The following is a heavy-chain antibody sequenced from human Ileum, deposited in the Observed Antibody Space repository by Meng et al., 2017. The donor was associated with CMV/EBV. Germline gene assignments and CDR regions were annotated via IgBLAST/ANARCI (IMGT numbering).Heavy chain of an antibody. CDR1: GFTFDKYW. Sequence: GESLKISCAASGFTFDKYWMTWVRQAPGKGLEWVANIKQDGSEKNYVDSVKRRFTISRDNSNNSVYLQMSSLRAEDTSVYYCARWGGEKSTSGFDYWGQGTLVTVSS. V-gene: IGHV3-7*01. J-gene: IGHJ4*02. CDR2: IKQDGSEK. D-gene: IGHD2/OR15-2a*01. CDR3: ARWGGEKSTSGFDY.